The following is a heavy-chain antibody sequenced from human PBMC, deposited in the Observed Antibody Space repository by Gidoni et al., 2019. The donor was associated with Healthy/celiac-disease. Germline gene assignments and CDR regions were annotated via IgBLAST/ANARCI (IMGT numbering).Heavy chain of an antibody. J-gene: IGHJ5*02. V-gene: IGHV3-48*03. CDR3: ARDGGDRVVGATTLGPSDWFDP. Sequence: EVQLVESGGGLVQPGGSLSLSCAASGFTFSSYEMNWVRQAPGKGLEWVSYISSSGSTIYYADSVKGRFTIARDNAKNSLYLQMNSLRAEDTAVYYCARDGGDRVVGATTLGPSDWFDPWGQGTLVTVSS. CDR2: ISSSGSTI. D-gene: IGHD1-26*01. CDR1: GFTFSSYE.